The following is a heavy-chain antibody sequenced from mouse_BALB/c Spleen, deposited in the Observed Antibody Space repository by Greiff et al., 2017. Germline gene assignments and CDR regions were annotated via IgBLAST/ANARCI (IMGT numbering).Heavy chain of an antibody. CDR2: IDTSDSYT. CDR1: GYTFTDYW. V-gene: IGHV1-69*01. CDR3: ARGDRYFDV. D-gene: IGHD3-3*01. J-gene: IGHJ1*01. Sequence: QVQLQQPGAELVMPGASVKMSCKASGYTFTDYWMHWVKQRPGQGLEWIGAIDTSDSYTSYNQKFKGKATLTVDESSSTAYMQLSSLTSEDSAVYYCARGDRYFDVWGAGTTVTVSS.